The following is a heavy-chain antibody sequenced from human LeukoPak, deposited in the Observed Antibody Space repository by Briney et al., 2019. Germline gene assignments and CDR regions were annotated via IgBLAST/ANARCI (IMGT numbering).Heavy chain of an antibody. Sequence: SETLSLTCTVSGGSISSTNYYWGWIRQPPGKGLEWIGSIYYSGSTYYNPSLKSRVTISVDTSKNQFSLKVTSLTAADTAVYYCARDLPPVNWGQGTLVTVSS. CDR3: ARDLPPVN. J-gene: IGHJ4*02. V-gene: IGHV4-39*07. CDR1: GGSISSTNYY. CDR2: IYYSGST.